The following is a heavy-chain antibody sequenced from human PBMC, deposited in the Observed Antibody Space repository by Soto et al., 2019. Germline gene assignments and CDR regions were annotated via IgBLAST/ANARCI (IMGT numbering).Heavy chain of an antibody. J-gene: IGHJ4*02. CDR1: GFTISTDW. CDR3: AGCWGHYCNY. D-gene: IGHD7-27*01. CDR2: INPDGNVG. V-gene: IGHV3-7*03. Sequence: GAMSLSCVGSGFTISTDWMNWVRQAPGKGLERVANINPDGNVGTYVDSVRGRFTTSRDNAKNSLYLQMNSMRADDTAVYFSAGCWGHYCNYWGQGTMVTVSS.